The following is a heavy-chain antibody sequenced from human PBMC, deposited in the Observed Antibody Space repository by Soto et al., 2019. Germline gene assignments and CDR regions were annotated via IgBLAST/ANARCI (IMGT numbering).Heavy chain of an antibody. Sequence: QVHLVQSGAEVKKPGASVKVSCMASGYNFIAQNIHWVRQAPGLGLEWMGKMNPNSGGSDYAQEFQGRVTVNRDTSIFTVYMELTSLKSDDTAVYYCDRERHLISPSGALDLWGEWTMVIVSS. J-gene: IGHJ3*01. CDR2: MNPNSGGS. V-gene: IGHV1-2*02. CDR3: DRERHLISPSGALDL. CDR1: GYNFIAQN.